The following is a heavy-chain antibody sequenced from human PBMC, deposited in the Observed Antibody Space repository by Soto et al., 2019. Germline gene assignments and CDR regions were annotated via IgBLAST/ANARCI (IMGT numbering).Heavy chain of an antibody. D-gene: IGHD1-26*01. Sequence: QVQLVESGGGVVQPGRSLRLSCAASGFTFSKYDMHWVRQAPGKGLEWVALISYEGSNKYYADSVKGRFTLYRDNSKNTLYLQMNSLRVEDTAVYYCAKDVSGSYSTFDYWGQGSLVTVSS. CDR1: GFTFSKYD. CDR3: AKDVSGSYSTFDY. V-gene: IGHV3-30*18. J-gene: IGHJ4*02. CDR2: ISYEGSNK.